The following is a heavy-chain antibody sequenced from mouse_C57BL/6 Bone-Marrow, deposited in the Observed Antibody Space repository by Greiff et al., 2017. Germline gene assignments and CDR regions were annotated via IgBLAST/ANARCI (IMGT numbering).Heavy chain of an antibody. CDR1: GFTFTAYY. V-gene: IGHV7-3*01. Sequence: EVQLLQSGGGLVQPGGSLSLSCAASGFTFTAYYMSWVRQPPGKALEWLGFIRNTANGYTTEYSASVKGRFTISRDTSQSILYLQMNALGAEDGATYCGASLAYCDVDYWGQGTSVTVSS. CDR2: IRNTANGYTT. CDR3: ASLAYCDVDY. J-gene: IGHJ4*01.